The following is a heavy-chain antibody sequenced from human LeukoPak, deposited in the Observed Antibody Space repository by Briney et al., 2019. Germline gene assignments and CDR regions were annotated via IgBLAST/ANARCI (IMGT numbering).Heavy chain of an antibody. V-gene: IGHV3-23*01. D-gene: IGHD3-9*01. CDR1: GFTFSSYA. J-gene: IGHJ4*02. CDR2: ISGSGGST. Sequence: PGGSLRLSCAASGFTFSSYAMHWVRQAPGKGLEWVSAISGSGGSTYYADSVKGRFTISRDNSKNTLYLQMNSLRAEDTAVYYCARGYYDILTGNYYFDYWGQGTQVTVSS. CDR3: ARGYYDILTGNYYFDY.